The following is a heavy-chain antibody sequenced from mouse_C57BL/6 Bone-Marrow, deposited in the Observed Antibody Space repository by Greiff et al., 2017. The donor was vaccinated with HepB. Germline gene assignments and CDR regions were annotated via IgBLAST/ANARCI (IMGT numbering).Heavy chain of an antibody. CDR2: IDPSDSYT. J-gene: IGHJ2*01. CDR3: ARERIQLRLDY. Sequence: QVQLQQPGAELVMPGASVKLSCKASGYTFTSYWMHWVKQRPGQGLEWIGEIDPSDSYTNYNQKFKGKSTLTVDKSSSTAYMQLSSLTSEDSAVYYCARERIQLRLDYWGQGTTLTVSS. V-gene: IGHV1-69*01. CDR1: GYTFTSYW. D-gene: IGHD3-2*02.